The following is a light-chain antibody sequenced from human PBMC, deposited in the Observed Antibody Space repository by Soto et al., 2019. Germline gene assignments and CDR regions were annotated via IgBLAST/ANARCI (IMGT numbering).Light chain of an antibody. CDR1: QSVSSSY. Sequence: EIVLTQSPGTLSLSPGERATLSCRASQSVSSSYLAWYQQKPGQAPRLLIYGASSRATGIPDRFSGSGSGTDFTLTISRLEPEDFAVYYCQQFNYWPPWTFGQGTKVDI. CDR2: GAS. J-gene: IGKJ1*01. CDR3: QQFNYWPPWT. V-gene: IGKV3-20*01.